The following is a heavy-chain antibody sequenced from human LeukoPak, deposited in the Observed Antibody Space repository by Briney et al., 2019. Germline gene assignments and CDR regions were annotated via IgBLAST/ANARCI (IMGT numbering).Heavy chain of an antibody. CDR3: ARHVSGGVTHLWTTTYYMDV. V-gene: IGHV1-46*01. Sequence: ASVMVSCKASGYTFTSYYMHWVRQAPGQGLEWMGIINPSGGSTSYAQKFQGRVTMTRDTSTSTVYMELSSLRSEDTAVDYCARHVSGGVTHLWTTTYYMDVWGKGTTVTISS. CDR1: GYTFTSYY. J-gene: IGHJ6*03. CDR2: INPSGGST. D-gene: IGHD3-16*01.